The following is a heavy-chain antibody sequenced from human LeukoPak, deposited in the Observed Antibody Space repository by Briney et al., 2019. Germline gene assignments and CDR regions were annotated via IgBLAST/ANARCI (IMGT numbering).Heavy chain of an antibody. Sequence: PGGSLRLSCAASGFTFKDYYMSWIRQAPGKGLEWVSDITSGSGNTDYADSVRGRFTISRENAKNSLYLQMNSLRAGDTAVYYCARIYNSRDSGLDVWGQGTAVTVSS. J-gene: IGHJ6*02. CDR3: ARIYNSRDSGLDV. V-gene: IGHV3-11*03. D-gene: IGHD2/OR15-2a*01. CDR2: ITSGSGNT. CDR1: GFTFKDYY.